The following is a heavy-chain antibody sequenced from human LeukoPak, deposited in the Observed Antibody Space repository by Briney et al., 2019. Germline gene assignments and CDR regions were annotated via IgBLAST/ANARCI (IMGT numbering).Heavy chain of an antibody. D-gene: IGHD3-3*01. CDR1: GFTFSSNG. CDR3: AKALEVFWSGYYNPFDY. V-gene: IGHV3-30*02. J-gene: IGHJ4*02. Sequence: GGSLRLSCAASGFTFSSNGMHWVRQAPGEGLEWVAFIRYDGSDNHYAESVKGRFTISRDNSKNTLYLQMNSLRAEDTAVYYCAKALEVFWSGYYNPFDYWGRGTLVTVSS. CDR2: IRYDGSDN.